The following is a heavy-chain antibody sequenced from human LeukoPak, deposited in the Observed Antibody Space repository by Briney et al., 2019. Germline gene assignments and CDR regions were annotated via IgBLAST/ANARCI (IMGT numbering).Heavy chain of an antibody. V-gene: IGHV3-30-3*01. J-gene: IGHJ2*01. CDR3: ARDLHGGNSFTSDWYFDL. CDR1: GFTFSSNA. CDR2: ISYDGSNK. D-gene: IGHD4-23*01. Sequence: PGGSLRLSCAASGFTFSSNAMHWVRQAPGKGLEWVAVISYDGSNKYYADSVKGRFTISRDNSKNTLYLQMNSLRAEDTAVYYCARDLHGGNSFTSDWYFDLWGRGTLVTVSS.